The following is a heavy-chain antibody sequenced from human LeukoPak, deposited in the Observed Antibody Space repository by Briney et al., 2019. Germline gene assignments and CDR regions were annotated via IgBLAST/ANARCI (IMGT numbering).Heavy chain of an antibody. J-gene: IGHJ3*02. CDR2: ISSSSSYI. CDR1: GFTFSSYS. CDR3: ARERYYDSSGYWGPDAFDI. V-gene: IGHV3-21*01. D-gene: IGHD3-22*01. Sequence: GGSLRLSCAASGFTFSSYSMNWVRQAAGKGLEWVSSISSSSSYIYYADSVKGRFTISRDNAKNSLYLQMNSLRAEDTAVYYCARERYYDSSGYWGPDAFDIWGQGTMVTVP.